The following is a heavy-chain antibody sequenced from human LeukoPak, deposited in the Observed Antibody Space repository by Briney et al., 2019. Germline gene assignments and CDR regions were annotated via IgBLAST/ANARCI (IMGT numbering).Heavy chain of an antibody. CDR2: ISSNSGSHT. Sequence: GGSLRLSCVASGFTFSDYFMTWIRQAPGKGLEWLSYISSNSGSHTNYAESVKGRFTISRDNARNSLFLQMNTLRVEDTAVYYCARVLVAGTEGFDTWVQGTLVTVSS. V-gene: IGHV3-11*06. J-gene: IGHJ4*02. CDR3: ARVLVAGTEGFDT. D-gene: IGHD6-19*01. CDR1: GFTFSDYF.